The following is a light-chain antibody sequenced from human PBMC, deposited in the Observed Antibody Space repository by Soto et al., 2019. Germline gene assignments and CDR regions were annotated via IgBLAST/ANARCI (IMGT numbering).Light chain of an antibody. CDR1: SSDVGGYNS. V-gene: IGLV2-14*01. Sequence: QSALTQPASVSGSPGQSITISCTGTSSDVGGYNSVSWYQHHPGKVPKLMIYEVSYRPSGVSNRFSGSKSGSTATLTISGLQAEDEADYYCSSYTSSSTYVFGTGTKVTVL. CDR3: SSYTSSSTYV. CDR2: EVS. J-gene: IGLJ1*01.